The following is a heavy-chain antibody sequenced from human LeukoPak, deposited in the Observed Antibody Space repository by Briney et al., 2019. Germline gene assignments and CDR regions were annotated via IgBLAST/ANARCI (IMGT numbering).Heavy chain of an antibody. CDR3: ARRDYGMDV. CDR2: IYYSGST. V-gene: IGHV4-59*08. Sequence: PSETLSLTCTVSGGSISSYYWSWIRQPPGKGLEWIGYIYYSGSTNYNPSLKSRVTISVDTSKNQFSLKLSSVTAADTAAYYCARRDYGMDVWGQGTTVAVSS. J-gene: IGHJ6*02. CDR1: GGSISSYY.